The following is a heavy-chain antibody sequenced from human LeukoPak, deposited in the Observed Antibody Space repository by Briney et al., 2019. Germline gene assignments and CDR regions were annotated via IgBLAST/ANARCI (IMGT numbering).Heavy chain of an antibody. CDR2: ISSSSSTI. CDR1: GFTFSSYS. V-gene: IGHV3-48*01. D-gene: IGHD2-15*01. CDR3: ARDSPSRYCSGGSCPDY. Sequence: GGSLRLSCAASGFTFSSYSMNWVRQAPGKGLEWVSYISSSSSTIYYADSVRGRFTISRDNAKNYLYLHMNSLRAEDTAVYYCARDSPSRYCSGGSCPDYWGQGTLVTVSS. J-gene: IGHJ4*02.